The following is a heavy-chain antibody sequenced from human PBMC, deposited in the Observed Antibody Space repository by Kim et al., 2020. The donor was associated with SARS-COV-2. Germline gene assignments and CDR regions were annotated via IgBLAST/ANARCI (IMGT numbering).Heavy chain of an antibody. Sequence: ASVKVSCKASGYTFTNYGMNWVRQAPGQGLEWMGWINTNTGNPTYAQGFTGRFVFSLDTSVSTAYLQISSLQAEDTAVYYCARDYHIVLPYYYYYYMDVWGKGTPVTVSS. J-gene: IGHJ6*03. D-gene: IGHD2-8*01. CDR1: GYTFTNYG. V-gene: IGHV7-4-1*02. CDR2: INTNTGNP. CDR3: ARDYHIVLPYYYYYYMDV.